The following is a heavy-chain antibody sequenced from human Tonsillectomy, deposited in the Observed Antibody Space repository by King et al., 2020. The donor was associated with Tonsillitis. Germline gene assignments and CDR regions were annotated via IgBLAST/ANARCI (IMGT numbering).Heavy chain of an antibody. CDR2: IYYSGST. V-gene: IGHV4-39*01. CDR3: ARLTTGGWFDP. CDR1: GGSISSSSYY. D-gene: IGHD4-11*01. Sequence: QLQESGPGLVKPSETLSLTCTVSGGSISSSSYYWGWIRQPPGKGLEWIGGIYYSGSTYYNPSLKSRVTISVDTSKNQFSLKLSSVTAADTAVYYCARLTTGGWFDPWGQGTLVTVSS. J-gene: IGHJ5*02.